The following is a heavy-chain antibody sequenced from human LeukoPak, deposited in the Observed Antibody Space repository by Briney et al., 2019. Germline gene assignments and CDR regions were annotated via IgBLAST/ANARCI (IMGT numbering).Heavy chain of an antibody. J-gene: IGHJ4*02. CDR3: ARDASPFDY. CDR2: INPNSGGT. V-gene: IGHV1-2*02. CDR1: GYTFISYY. Sequence: ASVKVSCKASGYTFISYYIHWVRQAPGQGLEWMGWINPNSGGTNYEEKFQVRVTMTRDTSISTACMELSRLRSDDTAVYYCARDASPFDYWGQGTLVTVPS.